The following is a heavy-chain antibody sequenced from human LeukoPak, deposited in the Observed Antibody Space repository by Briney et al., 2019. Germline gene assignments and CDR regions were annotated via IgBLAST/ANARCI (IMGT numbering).Heavy chain of an antibody. V-gene: IGHV3-23*01. CDR3: AQDLGYCSTTSRLP. Sequence: GGSLRLSCAASGFTVSSYAMNWVRQAPGKGLEWVSSISGSGGSTYYPDSVEGRFTISRDNSKKTLYLQMNSLRAEDTAIYYCAQDLGYCSTTSRLPWGQGTLVTVSS. J-gene: IGHJ5*02. D-gene: IGHD2-2*01. CDR2: ISGSGGST. CDR1: GFTVSSYA.